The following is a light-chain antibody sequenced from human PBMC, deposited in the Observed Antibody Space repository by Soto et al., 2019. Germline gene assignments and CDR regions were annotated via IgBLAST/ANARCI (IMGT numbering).Light chain of an antibody. CDR2: EAS. V-gene: IGKV1-5*03. J-gene: IGKJ1*01. CDR1: QSISDS. Sequence: DIQMTQSPSTLSASVGDRVTITCRASQSISDSLAWYQQKPGKAPKLLIYEASNLKRVVPSRFSGSGSGTEYTLTISSLQPDDFASYYCQQYNGYWTFGQGTKVEIK. CDR3: QQYNGYWT.